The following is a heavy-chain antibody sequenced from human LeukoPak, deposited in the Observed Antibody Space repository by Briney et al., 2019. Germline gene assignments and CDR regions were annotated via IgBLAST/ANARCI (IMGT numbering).Heavy chain of an antibody. J-gene: IGHJ3*02. CDR3: ARGGPNYDSSGYPDAFDI. V-gene: IGHV1-3*01. CDR1: GYTFTSYA. D-gene: IGHD3-22*01. CDR2: INAGNGNT. Sequence: ASVKVSCKASGYTFTSYAMHWVRQAPGQRLEWMGWINAGNGNTKYSQKFQGRVTITRDTSASTAYMELSSLRSEDTAVYYCARGGPNYDSSGYPDAFDIWGQGTMVTVSS.